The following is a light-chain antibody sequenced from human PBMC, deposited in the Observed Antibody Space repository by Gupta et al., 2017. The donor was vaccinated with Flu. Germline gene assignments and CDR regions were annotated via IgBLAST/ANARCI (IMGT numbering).Light chain of an antibody. V-gene: IGLV1-44*01. CDR3: AAWDDSLNGYV. Sequence: QSVLTQPPSASETPGQRVTIPCSGSSSNIGSNIVTWYQQLPGTAPKVLIYSDNQRPSGVPDRISGSKSGTSASLAISGLQFEDEADYYCAAWDDSLNGYVFGTGTQVTVL. J-gene: IGLJ1*01. CDR1: SSNIGSNI. CDR2: SDN.